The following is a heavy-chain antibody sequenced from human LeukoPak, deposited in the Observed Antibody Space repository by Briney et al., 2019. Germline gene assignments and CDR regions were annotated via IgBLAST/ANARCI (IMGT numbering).Heavy chain of an antibody. CDR2: ISWNSGSI. V-gene: IGHV3-9*03. J-gene: IGHJ3*02. CDR1: GFTFDDYA. CDR3: AKGAELAPDAFDI. Sequence: GGSLRLSCAASGFTFDDYAMHWVRQAPGKGLEWVSGISWNSGSIGYADSVKGRFTISRDNAKNSLYLQMNSLRAEDMALYYCAKGAELAPDAFDIWGQGTMVTVSS. D-gene: IGHD1-1*01.